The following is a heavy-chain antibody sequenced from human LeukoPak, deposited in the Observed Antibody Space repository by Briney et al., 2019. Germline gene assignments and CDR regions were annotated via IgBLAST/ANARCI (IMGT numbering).Heavy chain of an antibody. Sequence: PGGSLRLSCAASEFTFSSYAMHWVRQAPGKGLEWVAVISYDGSNKYCADSVKGRFTISRDNSKNTLYLQMNSLRAEDTAVYYCARDSRLEYCSGGSCYSGNFDYWGQGTLVTVSS. CDR1: EFTFSSYA. D-gene: IGHD2-15*01. CDR2: ISYDGSNK. CDR3: ARDSRLEYCSGGSCYSGNFDY. J-gene: IGHJ4*02. V-gene: IGHV3-30-3*01.